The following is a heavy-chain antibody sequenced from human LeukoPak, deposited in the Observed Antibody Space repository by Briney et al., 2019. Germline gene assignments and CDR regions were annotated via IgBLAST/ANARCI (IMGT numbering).Heavy chain of an antibody. CDR2: GREK. Sequence: GREKYYGESGKGRFTISRDNAKNSLYLQMNSLRAEDTAVYYCARERCSSTSCYTKFDAFDIWGQGAMVTVSS. CDR3: ARERCSSTSCYTKFDAFDI. J-gene: IGHJ3*02. V-gene: IGHV3-7*01. D-gene: IGHD2-2*02.